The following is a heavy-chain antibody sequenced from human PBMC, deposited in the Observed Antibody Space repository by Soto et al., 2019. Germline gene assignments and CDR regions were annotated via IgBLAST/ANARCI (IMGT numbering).Heavy chain of an antibody. V-gene: IGHV1-46*01. CDR2: INPSGGYT. D-gene: IGHD3-10*01. CDR3: PRADSGVGILPDVRPLFDL. CDR1: GYDFLNFN. J-gene: IGHJ4*02. Sequence: QMQMLQSGAEVRKPGASVKDSCKPSGYDFLNFNIHWVRQAHGQGLEWMAVINPSGGYTRHAQKFQASFTRTRATASTTVYMDLSGLSSEATAGYYCPRADSGVGILPDVRPLFDLWGQGTLVVGSS.